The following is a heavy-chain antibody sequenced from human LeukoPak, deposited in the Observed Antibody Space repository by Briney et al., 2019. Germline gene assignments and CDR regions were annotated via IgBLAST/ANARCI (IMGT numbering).Heavy chain of an antibody. J-gene: IGHJ4*02. CDR2: IKEDGSEK. V-gene: IGHV3-7*01. CDR3: ARRFIAAAFFDH. CDR1: GFTFSSYW. Sequence: GGSLRLSCAASGFTFSSYWMSWVRQAPGKGLEWVANIKEDGSEKYYVDSVRGRFTLSRDNAKNSLYLQMNSLRAEDTAAYYCARRFIAAAFFDHWGQGTLVAVSS. D-gene: IGHD6-13*01.